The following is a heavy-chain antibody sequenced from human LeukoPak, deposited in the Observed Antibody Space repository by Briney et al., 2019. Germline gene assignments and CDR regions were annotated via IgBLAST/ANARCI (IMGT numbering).Heavy chain of an antibody. D-gene: IGHD3-10*01. Sequence: PSETLSLTCAVYGGSFSPYYWGWTRQPPGKGLEWIGSIYYSGSTYYNPSLKSRVTISVDTSKNQFSLKLSSVTAADTAVYYCARQGSRGVNYYYYYMDVWGKGTTVTISS. V-gene: IGHV4-39*01. CDR2: IYYSGST. CDR1: GGSFSPYY. CDR3: ARQGSRGVNYYYYYMDV. J-gene: IGHJ6*03.